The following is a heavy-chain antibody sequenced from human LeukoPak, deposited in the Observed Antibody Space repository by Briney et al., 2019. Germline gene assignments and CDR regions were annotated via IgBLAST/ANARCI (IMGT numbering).Heavy chain of an antibody. J-gene: IGHJ5*02. CDR2: IRAYNDNT. D-gene: IGHD3-10*01. CDR3: ARGPFGEPTPPILNWFDP. Sequence: ASVKVSCKASGYTSGYTFSSNTINGVRQAPGQRLEWMGWIRAYNDNTNYAQKLQGRVTMTTDTSTSTAYMELRSLRSDDTAVYYCARGPFGEPTPPILNWFDPWGQGTLVTVSS. V-gene: IGHV1-18*01. CDR1: GYTSGYTFSSNT.